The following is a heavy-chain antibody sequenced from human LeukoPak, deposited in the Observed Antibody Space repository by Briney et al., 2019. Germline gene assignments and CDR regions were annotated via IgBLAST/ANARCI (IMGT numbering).Heavy chain of an antibody. D-gene: IGHD2-2*01. CDR2: IHYTGPT. V-gene: IGHV4-39*02. Sequence: PSETLSLTCTVSGGSISRNNYFWGWIRQPPGKGLEWIGNIHYTGPTYYNPSLKSRVTISADTSNNHFSLRLSSVTAADTAVYYCASLGVGGDFCSSTSCYTATDIWGLGTMVTVSS. J-gene: IGHJ3*02. CDR1: GGSISRNNYF. CDR3: ASLGVGGDFCSSTSCYTATDI.